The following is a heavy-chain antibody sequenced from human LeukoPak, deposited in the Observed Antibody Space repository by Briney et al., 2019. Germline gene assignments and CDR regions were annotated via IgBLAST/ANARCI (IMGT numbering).Heavy chain of an antibody. CDR3: AVRPDIYGGTRFDY. CDR2: LYTTGST. J-gene: IGHJ4*02. D-gene: IGHD4-23*01. Sequence: PSQTLSLTCTVSGGSISSGSYYWSWIRQPAGKGLEWIGRLYTTGSTNYNPSLKSRVTISVDTSKNQFSLKLSSVTAADTAVYYCAVRPDIYGGTRFDYWGQGTLVTVSS. V-gene: IGHV4-61*02. CDR1: GGSISSGSYY.